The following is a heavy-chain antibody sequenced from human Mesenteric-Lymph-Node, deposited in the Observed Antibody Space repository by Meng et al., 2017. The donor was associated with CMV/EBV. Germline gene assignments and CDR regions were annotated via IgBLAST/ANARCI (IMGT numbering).Heavy chain of an antibody. CDR3: ARDQGGNDFWSNGMDV. CDR1: GDPFTGYY. D-gene: IGHD3-3*01. J-gene: IGHJ6*02. CDR2: INPNNGGT. V-gene: IGHV1-2*02. Sequence: SGDPFTGYYMHWVRQALGQGLEWMGWINPNNGGTNLAQKFQGRVTMARDTSIRTAYMELSSLRSDDTAVYFCARDQGGNDFWSNGMDVWGQGTLVTVSS.